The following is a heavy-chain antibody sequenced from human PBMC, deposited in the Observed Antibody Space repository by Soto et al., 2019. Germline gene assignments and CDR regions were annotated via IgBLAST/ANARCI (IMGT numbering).Heavy chain of an antibody. CDR2: IHASSISNI. J-gene: IGHJ6*02. CDR3: AGDGTTGTANYHYAMDA. Sequence: GGSLRLSCVASGFTLSSYHMDWVRQAPGKGLEWISYIHASSISNIYYADSVKGRFTISRDNAKNSLYLQMDSLRAEDTAVYYCAGDGTTGTANYHYAMDAWGQGTTVTVSS. D-gene: IGHD4-17*01. CDR1: GFTLSSYH. V-gene: IGHV3-48*03.